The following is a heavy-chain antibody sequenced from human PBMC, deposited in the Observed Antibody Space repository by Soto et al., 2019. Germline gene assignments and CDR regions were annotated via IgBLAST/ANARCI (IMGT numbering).Heavy chain of an antibody. Sequence: QLQLVQSGAEVREPGSSVKVSCKASGGTFSSYTVIWVRQAPGQGLEWMGGITPTLNIAKYAEKFQGRVTIAADESTSTVNMHLSSLRSEDTEVYFCARGYYSGSNPSSFDYWGQGTLVAVSS. CDR3: ARGYYSGSNPSSFDY. V-gene: IGHV1-69*01. CDR2: ITPTLNIA. J-gene: IGHJ4*02. D-gene: IGHD1-26*01. CDR1: GGTFSSYT.